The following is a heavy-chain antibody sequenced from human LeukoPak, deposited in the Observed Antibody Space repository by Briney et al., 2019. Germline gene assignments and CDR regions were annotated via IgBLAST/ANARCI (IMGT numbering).Heavy chain of an antibody. CDR1: GYTFTSYY. D-gene: IGHD6-13*01. CDR2: INSSGGST. J-gene: IGHJ5*02. CDR3: ARDGNSSSWGGWFDP. Sequence: ASVKVSCKASGYTFTSYYMHWVRQAPGQGLEWMGIINSSGGSTSYAQKFQGRVTMTRDTSTSTVYMELSSLRSEDTAVYYCARDGNSSSWGGWFDPWGQGTLVTVSP. V-gene: IGHV1-46*01.